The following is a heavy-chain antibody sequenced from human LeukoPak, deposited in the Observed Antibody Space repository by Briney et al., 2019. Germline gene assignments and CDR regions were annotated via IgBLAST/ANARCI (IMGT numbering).Heavy chain of an antibody. CDR3: AKGHGYCSSTSCYGVFQY. D-gene: IGHD2-2*01. CDR2: ISGGGGST. CDR1: GFTFSSYA. V-gene: IGHV3-23*01. J-gene: IGHJ4*02. Sequence: GGSLRLYCAASGFTFSSYAMSWVRQAPGKGLVWLSAISGGGGSTYYADSVKGRFTISRDNSKNTMYLQMNSLRAEDTAVYYCAKGHGYCSSTSCYGVFQYWGQGNLVTVSS.